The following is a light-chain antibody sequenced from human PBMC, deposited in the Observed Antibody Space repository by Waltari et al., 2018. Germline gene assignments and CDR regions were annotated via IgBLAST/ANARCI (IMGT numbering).Light chain of an antibody. V-gene: IGKV1-5*03. CDR3: QQYYSYSGYT. J-gene: IGKJ2*01. CDR2: QTS. CDR1: QSISRY. Sequence: DIQMTQSHPTLSASVGDRVTIPCRASQSISRYLACYQQKPGKAPKLLIYQTSNLESGVPSRFSGSGSGTEFTRTISSLQSDDFASYYCQQYYSYSGYTFGQGTKLEI.